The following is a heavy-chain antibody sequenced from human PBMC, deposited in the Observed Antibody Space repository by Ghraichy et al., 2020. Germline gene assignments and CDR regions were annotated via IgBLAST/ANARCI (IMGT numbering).Heavy chain of an antibody. V-gene: IGHV4-34*01. CDR2: INHSGST. CDR1: GGTFSDYQ. CDR3: ARATISDGLDV. Sequence: SETLSLTCAVYGGTFSDYQWTWIRQPPGEGLEWIGDINHSGSTNYNVSLKSRVIISLDTSKNQFSLKLRSVTAADTAVYYCARATISDGLDVWGQGTTVTVSS. J-gene: IGHJ6*02. D-gene: IGHD5-24*01.